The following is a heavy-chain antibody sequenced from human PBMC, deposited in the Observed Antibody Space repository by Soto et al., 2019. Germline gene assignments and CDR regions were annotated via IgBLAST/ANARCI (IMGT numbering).Heavy chain of an antibody. J-gene: IGHJ4*02. V-gene: IGHV4-59*08. CDR2: IYYSGST. Sequence: SETLSLTCTVSGGSISSYCWSWIRRPPGKGLEWIGYIYYSGSTNYNPSLKSRVTISVDTSKNQFSLKLNSMTAADTAVYYCARHNYGSGSTYFDYWGQGTLVTVSS. D-gene: IGHD3-10*01. CDR3: ARHNYGSGSTYFDY. CDR1: GGSISSYC.